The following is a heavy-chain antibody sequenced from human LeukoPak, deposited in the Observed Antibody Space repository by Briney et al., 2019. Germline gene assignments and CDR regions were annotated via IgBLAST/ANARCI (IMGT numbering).Heavy chain of an antibody. CDR2: TYYRSKWYN. J-gene: IGHJ4*02. D-gene: IGHD1-1*01. Sequence: SQTLSLTCAISGDSVSSSSAAWSWIRQSPSRGLEWLGRTYYRSKWYNDYAVSVKSRITINPDTSKDQFSLQLNSMTPEDTAVYYCAREGSEGYLFDYWGQGTLVTVSS. CDR1: GDSVSSSSAA. CDR3: AREGSEGYLFDY. V-gene: IGHV6-1*01.